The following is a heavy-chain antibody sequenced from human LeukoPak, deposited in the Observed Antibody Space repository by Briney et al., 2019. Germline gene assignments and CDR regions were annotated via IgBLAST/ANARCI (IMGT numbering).Heavy chain of an antibody. CDR3: ARDGDDYGDYHWFDP. CDR1: GFTFSSYG. D-gene: IGHD4-17*01. V-gene: IGHV3-33*01. J-gene: IGHJ5*02. Sequence: GGSLRPSCAASGFTFSSYGMHWVRQAPGKGLEWVAVIWYDGSNKYYADSVKGRFTISRDNSKNTLYLQMNSLRAEDTAVYYCARDGDDYGDYHWFDPWGQGTLVTVSS. CDR2: IWYDGSNK.